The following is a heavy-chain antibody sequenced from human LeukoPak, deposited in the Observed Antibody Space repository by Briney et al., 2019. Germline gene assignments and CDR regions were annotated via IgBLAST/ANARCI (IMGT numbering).Heavy chain of an antibody. CDR3: VRGGSIGYVLNAFDV. D-gene: IGHD3-22*01. J-gene: IGHJ3*01. Sequence: PGGSLRLSCAASGFTFSSYEMNWVRQAPGKGLEWVSYISSSGSTIYYADSVKGRFTISRDNAKNSLYLEMKSLRAEDTAVYYCVRGGSIGYVLNAFDVWGQGTKVSVSS. CDR2: ISSSGSTI. V-gene: IGHV3-48*03. CDR1: GFTFSSYE.